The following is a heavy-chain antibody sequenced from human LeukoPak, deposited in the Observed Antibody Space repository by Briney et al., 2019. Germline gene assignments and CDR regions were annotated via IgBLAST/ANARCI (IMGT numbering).Heavy chain of an antibody. Sequence: GASVKVSCKASGYSFTNYAMNWMRQAPGQGLEWMGWINTNTGNPTYAQGFTGRFVLSLDTSVSTAYLQISSLKAEDTAIYYCARMVNHNSNYGMDGWGQGTTVTVSS. J-gene: IGHJ6*02. CDR1: GYSFTNYA. V-gene: IGHV7-4-1*02. D-gene: IGHD2/OR15-2a*01. CDR2: INTNTGNP. CDR3: ARMVNHNSNYGMDG.